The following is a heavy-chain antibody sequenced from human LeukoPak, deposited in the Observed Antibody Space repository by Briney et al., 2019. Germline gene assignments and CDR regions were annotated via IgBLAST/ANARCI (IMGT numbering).Heavy chain of an antibody. CDR1: GFTFSSYG. Sequence: GGSLRLSCAASGFTFSSYGMHWVRQAPGKGLEWVAFIRYDGRNKYYADSVKGRFTISRDNSKNTLYLQMNSLRAEDTAVYYCAKGPVRGVIMDYWGQGTLVTVSS. J-gene: IGHJ4*02. CDR3: AKGPVRGVIMDY. CDR2: IRYDGRNK. V-gene: IGHV3-30*02. D-gene: IGHD3-10*01.